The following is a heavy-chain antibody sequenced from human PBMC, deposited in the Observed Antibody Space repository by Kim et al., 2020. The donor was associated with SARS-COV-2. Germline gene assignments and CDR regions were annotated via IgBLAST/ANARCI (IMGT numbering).Heavy chain of an antibody. J-gene: IGHJ4*02. Sequence: KYSQKFQGRVTITRDTSASTAYMELSSLRSEDTAVYYCARRAAAGTFDYWGQGTLVTVSS. D-gene: IGHD6-13*01. CDR3: ARRAAAGTFDY. V-gene: IGHV1-3*01.